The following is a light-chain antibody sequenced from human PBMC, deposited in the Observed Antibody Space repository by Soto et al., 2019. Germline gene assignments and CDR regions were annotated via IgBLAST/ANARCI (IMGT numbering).Light chain of an antibody. CDR1: QSLLHRNGYNY. CDR3: TKALQPTLT. CDR2: MGS. J-gene: IGKJ4*01. V-gene: IGKV2-28*01. Sequence: DIVLTQYPLSLPVTPGEPASISCRSSQSLLHRNGYNYMDGYLQKPGQSPQLLIYMGSNRASGGPDRFSGSGSTTDFTLKTSRVEAEDVGIYYCTKALQPTLTCVRWTKV.